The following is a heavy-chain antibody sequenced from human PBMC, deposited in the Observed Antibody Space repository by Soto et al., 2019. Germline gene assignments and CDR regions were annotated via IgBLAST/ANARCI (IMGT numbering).Heavy chain of an antibody. CDR2: ISGSGGST. D-gene: IGHD3-22*01. CDR1: GFTFSSYA. CDR3: ASYDSSGYSLGAFDI. V-gene: IGHV3-23*01. Sequence: PGGSLRLSCAASGFTFSSYAMSWVRQAPGKGLEWVSAISGSGGSTYYADSVKGRFTISRDNSKNTLYLQMNSLRAEDTAVYYCASYDSSGYSLGAFDIWGQGTMVTVSS. J-gene: IGHJ3*02.